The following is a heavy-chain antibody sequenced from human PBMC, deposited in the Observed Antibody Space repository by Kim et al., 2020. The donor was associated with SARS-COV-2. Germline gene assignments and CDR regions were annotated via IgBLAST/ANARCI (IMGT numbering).Heavy chain of an antibody. J-gene: IGHJ4*02. CDR1: GFTFSSYA. CDR3: ARGLGPAVPYDY. CDR2: ISYDGSNK. D-gene: IGHD2-2*01. Sequence: GGSLRLSCAASGFTFSSYAMHWVRQAPGKGLEWVAVISYDGSNKYYADSVKGRFTISRDNSKNTLYLQMNSLRAEDTAVYYCARGLGPAVPYDYWGQGTLVTVSS. V-gene: IGHV3-30*04.